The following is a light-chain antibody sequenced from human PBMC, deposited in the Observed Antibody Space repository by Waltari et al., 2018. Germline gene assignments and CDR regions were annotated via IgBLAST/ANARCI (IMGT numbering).Light chain of an antibody. CDR3: MLYYSGSWV. CDR1: TGAVTSGHY. CDR2: DTN. J-gene: IGLJ3*02. Sequence: QAVVTQEPSLPVPPGGTVTLTCGSSTGAVTSGHYPYWFQQAPGQAPRTLIYDTNNKHSWTPARFSGFLLGGKAALTLSGAQPEDEADYYCMLYYSGSWVFGGGTKLTVL. V-gene: IGLV7-46*01.